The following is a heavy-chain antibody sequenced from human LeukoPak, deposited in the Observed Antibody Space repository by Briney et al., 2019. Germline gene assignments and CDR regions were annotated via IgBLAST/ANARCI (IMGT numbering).Heavy chain of an antibody. CDR3: ARDSDGDFPPYNWFDP. Sequence: PSQTLSLTCTVSGGSISSGSYYWSWIRQPAGKGLEWIGRIYTSGSTNYNPTLKSRVTLSVDTSKNQFSLKLRSVNAADTAVYYCARDSDGDFPPYNWFDPWGQGTLVTVSS. CDR1: GGSISSGSYY. D-gene: IGHD4-17*01. J-gene: IGHJ5*02. V-gene: IGHV4-61*02. CDR2: IYTSGST.